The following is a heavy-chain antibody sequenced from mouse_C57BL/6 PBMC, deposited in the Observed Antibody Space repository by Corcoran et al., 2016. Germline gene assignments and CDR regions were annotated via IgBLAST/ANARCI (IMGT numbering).Heavy chain of an antibody. D-gene: IGHD2-3*01. J-gene: IGHJ3*01. CDR1: GYSITSGYY. CDR3: AREGFYDGYYSAY. CDR2: ISYDGSN. V-gene: IGHV3-6*01. Sequence: DVQLPESGPGLVKPSQSLSLTCSVTGYSITSGYYWNWIRQFPGNKLEWMGYISYDGSNNYNPSLQNRISITRDTSKNQFFLKLNSVTTEDTATYYCAREGFYDGYYSAYWGQGTLVTVSA.